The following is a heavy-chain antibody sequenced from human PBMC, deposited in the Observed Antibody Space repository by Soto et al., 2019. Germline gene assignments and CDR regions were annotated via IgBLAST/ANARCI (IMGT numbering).Heavy chain of an antibody. Sequence: GGSLRLSCAASGFTFSSYGMHWVRQAPGKGLEWVAVISYDGSNKYYADSVKGRFTISRDNSKNTLYLQMNSLRAEDTAVYYCAKERSAIVVVVAATPLDYWGQGTLVTVSS. CDR1: GFTFSSYG. D-gene: IGHD2-15*01. CDR3: AKERSAIVVVVAATPLDY. J-gene: IGHJ4*02. V-gene: IGHV3-30*18. CDR2: ISYDGSNK.